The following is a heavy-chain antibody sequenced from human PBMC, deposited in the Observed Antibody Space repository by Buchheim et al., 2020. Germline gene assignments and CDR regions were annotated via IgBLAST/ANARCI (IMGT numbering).Heavy chain of an antibody. CDR2: INHSGST. D-gene: IGHD3-22*01. CDR3: ASLRTDYYDSSGYYPETIDY. CDR1: GGSFSGYY. V-gene: IGHV4-34*01. J-gene: IGHJ4*02. Sequence: QVQLQQWGAGLLKPSETLSLTCAVYGGSFSGYYWSWIRQPPGKGLEWIGEINHSGSTNYNPSLKRRVTISVDTSKNQFSLKLSSVTAADTAVYYCASLRTDYYDSSGYYPETIDYWGQGTL.